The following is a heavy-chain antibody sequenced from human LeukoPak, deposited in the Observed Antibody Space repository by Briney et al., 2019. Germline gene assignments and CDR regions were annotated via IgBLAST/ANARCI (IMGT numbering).Heavy chain of an antibody. V-gene: IGHV3-74*01. CDR2: INSDGSST. CDR1: GFTFSSYW. CDR3: AREEVETYYFDY. J-gene: IGHJ4*02. Sequence: GGSLRLSCSASGFTFSSYWMHWVRQAPGKGLVWVSRINSDGSSTSYADSVKGRFTISRDNAKNTLYLQMNSLRAEDTAVYYCAREEVETYYFDYWGQGTLVTVSS.